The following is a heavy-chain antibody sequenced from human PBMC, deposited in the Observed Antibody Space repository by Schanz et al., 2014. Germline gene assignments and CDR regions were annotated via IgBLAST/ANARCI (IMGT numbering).Heavy chain of an antibody. CDR2: ISGSGGST. CDR3: AKDLHSNSGNYYSYYFDS. J-gene: IGHJ4*02. CDR1: GFTFSSYA. Sequence: EVQLLESGGGLVQPGGSLRLSCAASGFTFSSYAMSWVRQAPGKGLEWVSAISGSGGSTYYADSVKARFTISRDNSKNSVSLQMDSLRPEDTAVYFCAKDLHSNSGNYYSYYFDSWGPGALVTVSS. D-gene: IGHD3-10*01. V-gene: IGHV3-23*01.